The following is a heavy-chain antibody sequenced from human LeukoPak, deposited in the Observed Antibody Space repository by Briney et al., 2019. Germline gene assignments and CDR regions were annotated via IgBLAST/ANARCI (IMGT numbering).Heavy chain of an antibody. CDR3: ARDNTGYNYLDP. J-gene: IGHJ5*02. D-gene: IGHD1-20*01. V-gene: IGHV4-31*03. Sequence: PSQTLSLTCTVSGDSFSSGGYYWTWVRQFPGMGLEWNGYIYSSGSIYYNPSLKSRVTISIDTSKNQFSLNMTSVTAADTAVYYCARDNTGYNYLDPWGQGTLVTVSS. CDR1: GDSFSSGGYY. CDR2: IYSSGSI.